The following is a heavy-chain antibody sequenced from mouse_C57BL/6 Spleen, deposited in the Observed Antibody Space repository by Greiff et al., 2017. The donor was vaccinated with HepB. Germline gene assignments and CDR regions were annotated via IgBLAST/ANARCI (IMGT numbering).Heavy chain of an antibody. CDR2: FYPGSGSI. V-gene: IGHV1-62-2*01. CDR1: GYTFTEYT. Sequence: VQRVESGAELVKPGASVKLSCKASGYTFTEYTIHWVKQRSGQGLEWIGWFYPGSGSIKYNEKFKDKATLTADKSSSTVYMELSRLTSEDSAVYFCAGHEAGVGIFDYWGQGTTLTVSS. D-gene: IGHD1-3*01. J-gene: IGHJ2*01. CDR3: AGHEAGVGIFDY.